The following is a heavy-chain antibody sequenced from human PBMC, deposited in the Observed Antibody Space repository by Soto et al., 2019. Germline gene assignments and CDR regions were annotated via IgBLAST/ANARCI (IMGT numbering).Heavy chain of an antibody. CDR1: GFTFTSHW. D-gene: IGHD6-6*01. J-gene: IGHJ3*02. Sequence: EVQLVESGGGLVQPGGSLRLSCAASGFTFTSHWLHWVRQAPGEGLVWVSRISPDGSDTKFADSVKGRFTISRDNAKSTLYLDMNSLRAEDTGVYYCARPKTKVYSAFDTWGQGTMVTVSS. V-gene: IGHV3-74*03. CDR3: ARPKTKVYSAFDT. CDR2: ISPDGSDT.